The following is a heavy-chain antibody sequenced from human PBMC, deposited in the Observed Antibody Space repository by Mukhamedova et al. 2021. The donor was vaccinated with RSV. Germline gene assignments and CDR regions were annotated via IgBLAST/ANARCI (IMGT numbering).Heavy chain of an antibody. Sequence: EWMGSFNPGDSDTRYSPSLQGQVTISADKSISTAYLQWSSLKASDTAMYYCARQGRGVIPGAITYWGQGTLVTVSS. D-gene: IGHD2-2*01. V-gene: IGHV5-51*01. CDR2: FNPGDSDT. CDR3: ARQGRGVIPGAITY. J-gene: IGHJ4*02.